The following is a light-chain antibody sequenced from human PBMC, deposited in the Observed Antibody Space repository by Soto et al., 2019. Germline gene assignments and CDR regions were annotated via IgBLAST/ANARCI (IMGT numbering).Light chain of an antibody. CDR3: CSYAGSSAYV. Sequence: QSVPTHPASVSVSPGHSSSISCTATSCDVGSYNLVSWYQQHQRKAPTLMIYAGSKRPSGVSNRFSGSKSGNTASLTIPRLQAEDEADYYCCSYAGSSAYVYGTGTKVTVL. CDR2: AGS. CDR1: SCDVGSYNL. J-gene: IGLJ1*01. V-gene: IGLV2-23*01.